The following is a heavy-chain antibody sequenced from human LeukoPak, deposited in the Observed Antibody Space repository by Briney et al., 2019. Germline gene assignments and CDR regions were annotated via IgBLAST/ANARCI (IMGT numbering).Heavy chain of an antibody. CDR3: ASYSAAAGHYYYYYYMDV. Sequence: PSETLSLTCTVSGGSISSYYWSWIRQPPGKGLEWSGYIYYSGSTNYNPSLKSRVTISVDTSKNQFSLKLSSVTAADTAVYYCASYSAAAGHYYYYYYMDVWGKGTTVTVSS. J-gene: IGHJ6*03. V-gene: IGHV4-59*01. CDR1: GGSISSYY. D-gene: IGHD6-13*01. CDR2: IYYSGST.